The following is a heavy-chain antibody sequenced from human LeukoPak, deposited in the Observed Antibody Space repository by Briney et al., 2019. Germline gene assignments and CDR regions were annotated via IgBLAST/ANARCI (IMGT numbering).Heavy chain of an antibody. J-gene: IGHJ4*02. CDR3: ARDAASRDGYSPFDY. D-gene: IGHD5-24*01. V-gene: IGHV3-53*01. CDR1: GFTVSSSY. CDR2: IYSGGST. Sequence: GGSLRLSCAASGFTVSSSYMSWVRQAPGKGLEWVSVIYSGGSTYYADSVKGRFTISRDNSKNTLYLQMNSLRAEDTAVYYCARDAASRDGYSPFDYWGQGTLVTVSS.